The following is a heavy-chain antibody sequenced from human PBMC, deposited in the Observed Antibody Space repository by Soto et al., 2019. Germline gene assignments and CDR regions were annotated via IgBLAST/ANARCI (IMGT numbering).Heavy chain of an antibody. D-gene: IGHD3-22*01. J-gene: IGHJ4*02. CDR1: GYTFTSYD. CDR2: MNPNSGNT. CDR3: AGGFRYYDSSGYYTYFFDY. Sequence: EASVKVSCKASGYTFTSYDINWVRQATGQGLEWMGWMNPNSGNTGYAQKFQGRVTMTRNTSISTAYMELSSLRSEDTAVYYCAGGFRYYDSSGYYTYFFDYWGQGTLVTVSS. V-gene: IGHV1-8*01.